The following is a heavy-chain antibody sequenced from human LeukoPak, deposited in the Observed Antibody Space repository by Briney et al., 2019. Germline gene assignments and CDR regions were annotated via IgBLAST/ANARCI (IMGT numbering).Heavy chain of an antibody. CDR1: GFTFGSYG. V-gene: IGHV3-33*01. D-gene: IGHD1-14*01. J-gene: IGHJ4*02. CDR3: TRYNNDHFDY. CDR2: IAYDGSRA. Sequence: PGGSLRLSCAGSGFTFGSYGMHWFRQTPGKGLEWVAVIAYDGSRAFYADSVKGRFTISRDNSKNTMSVQMDDLRAEDTALYYCTRYNNDHFDYWGQGTLVTVSS.